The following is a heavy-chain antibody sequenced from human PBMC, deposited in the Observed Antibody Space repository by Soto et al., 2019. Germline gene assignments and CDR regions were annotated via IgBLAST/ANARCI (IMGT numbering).Heavy chain of an antibody. CDR2: ISGSGGST. V-gene: IGHV3-23*01. CDR1: GFTFSSYA. J-gene: IGHJ5*02. D-gene: IGHD2-2*02. CDR3: AKGGYCSSTSGYINWFAP. Sequence: GGSLRLSCAASGFTFSSYAMSWVRQAPGKGPEWVSAISGSGGSTYYADSVKGRFTISRDNSKNTLYLQMNSLRAEDTAVYYCAKGGYCSSTSGYINWFAPWGQGTLVTVSS.